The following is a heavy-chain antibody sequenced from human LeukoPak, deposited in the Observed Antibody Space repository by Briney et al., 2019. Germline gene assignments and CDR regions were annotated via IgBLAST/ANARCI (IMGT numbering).Heavy chain of an antibody. CDR2: ISWNGDIT. J-gene: IGHJ4*02. CDR3: VKDLYRGTTIVTVFES. CDR1: GFNFDDYT. Sequence: SGGSLRLSCAASGFNFDDYTMHWVRHRPGKGLEWLSFISWNGDITYYADSVRGRFTISRDNSKNSLFLRMNSLTPDDTALYYCVKDLYRGTTIVTVFESWGQGALVSVSS. V-gene: IGHV3-43*01. D-gene: IGHD1-26*01.